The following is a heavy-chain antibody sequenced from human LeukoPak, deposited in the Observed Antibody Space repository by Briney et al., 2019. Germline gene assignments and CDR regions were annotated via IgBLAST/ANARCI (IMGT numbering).Heavy chain of an antibody. CDR2: LYPGDSDT. D-gene: IGHD3-22*01. CDR3: ARIYDSSGIIYDY. CDR1: GYSFTNYW. J-gene: IGHJ4*02. V-gene: IGHV5-51*01. Sequence: GESLKISCKGSGYSFTNYWIGWVRQMPGKGLEWMGILYPGDSDTRYSPPFQGQVTISADKSISTAYVQWSSLKASDTAMYYCARIYDSSGIIYDYWGQGTLVTVSS.